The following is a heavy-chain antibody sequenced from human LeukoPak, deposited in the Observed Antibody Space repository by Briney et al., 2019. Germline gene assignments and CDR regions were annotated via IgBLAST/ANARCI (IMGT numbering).Heavy chain of an antibody. V-gene: IGHV3-23*01. CDR3: AKDRGLYVWGSYRSFDY. CDR1: GFTVCSNY. J-gene: IGHJ4*02. Sequence: GGSLRLSCAASGFTVCSNYMSWVRQAPGKGLEWVSAISGSGGSTYYADSVKGRFTISRDNSKNTLYLQMNSLRAEDTAVYYCAKDRGLYVWGSYRSFDYWGQGTLVTVSS. CDR2: ISGSGGST. D-gene: IGHD3-16*02.